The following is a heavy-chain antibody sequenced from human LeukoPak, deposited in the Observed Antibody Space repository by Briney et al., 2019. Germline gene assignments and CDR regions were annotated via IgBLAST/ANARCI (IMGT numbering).Heavy chain of an antibody. Sequence: GASVKVSCNASGGTFSSYAISWVRQAPGQGLERMGIINPNSGGTDYAPKFQGRVTMTSDTSTSTVYMELSGPRSEHSAVYYCARSYYYDTSNYYFDYWGQGTLVTVSS. CDR1: GGTFSSYA. CDR2: INPNSGGT. D-gene: IGHD3-22*01. J-gene: IGHJ4*02. CDR3: ARSYYYDTSNYYFDY. V-gene: IGHV1-46*01.